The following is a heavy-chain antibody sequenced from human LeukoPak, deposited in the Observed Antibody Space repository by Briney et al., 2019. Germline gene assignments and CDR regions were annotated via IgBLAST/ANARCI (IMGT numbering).Heavy chain of an antibody. J-gene: IGHJ1*01. CDR2: INNVGSAT. D-gene: IGHD3-16*01. Sequence: GGSLRLSCAASGLTFSNSWMHWVRQAPGKGLVWVSRINNVGSATSYADSVKGRFTISRDNAKNTLYLQMNSLRAEDTAVYFCARVSGLGMNEYLQHWGQGTLVTVSS. V-gene: IGHV3-74*01. CDR1: GLTFSNSW. CDR3: ARVSGLGMNEYLQH.